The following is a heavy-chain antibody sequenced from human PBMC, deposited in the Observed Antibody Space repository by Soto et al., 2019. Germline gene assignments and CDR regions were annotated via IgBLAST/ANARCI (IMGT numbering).Heavy chain of an antibody. J-gene: IGHJ6*02. CDR3: IQSRCGGDCLRSYASHYYYGVDV. CDR1: GFSLSTGGVG. D-gene: IGHD2-21*02. CDR2: IYWDDDK. V-gene: IGHV2-5*02. Sequence: ITLKESGPPLVKPTQTLTLTCTFSGFSLSTGGVGVGWIRQPPGKALEWLALIYWDDDKRYTPSLRSRLTITKDTSKHQVVLTMTNMDPVDTATYYCIQSRCGGDCLRSYASHYYYGVDVWGQGTTVTVSS.